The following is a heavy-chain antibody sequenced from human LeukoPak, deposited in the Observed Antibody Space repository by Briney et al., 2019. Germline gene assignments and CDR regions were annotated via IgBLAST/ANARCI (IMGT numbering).Heavy chain of an antibody. V-gene: IGHV3-23*01. CDR2: ISVSGNT. Sequence: GGSLRLSCAASGFTLSSYAMSWVRQAPGKGLEWVSAISVSGNTYHADSVKGRFTISRDSSKNTLYLQMNRLRAEDAAVYYCAKRPITVVTPYYFDYWGQGTLVTVSS. CDR3: AKRPITVVTPYYFDY. D-gene: IGHD4-23*01. CDR1: GFTLSSYA. J-gene: IGHJ4*02.